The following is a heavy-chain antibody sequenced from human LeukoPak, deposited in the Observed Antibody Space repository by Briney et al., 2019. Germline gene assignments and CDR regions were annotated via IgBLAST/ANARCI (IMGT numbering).Heavy chain of an antibody. CDR3: ASAVAAPDQDPPFDY. J-gene: IGHJ4*02. CDR2: ISKSDSTT. D-gene: IGHD6-25*01. CDR1: GLTSSDNF. Sequence: GGSLRLSCAASGLTSSDNFMSWIRQAPGKGLEWVSYISKSDSTTYYADTVKGRFTISRDSAKNSVYLYMNSLRAEDTAVYYCASAVAAPDQDPPFDYWGQGTLVTVSS. V-gene: IGHV3-11*01.